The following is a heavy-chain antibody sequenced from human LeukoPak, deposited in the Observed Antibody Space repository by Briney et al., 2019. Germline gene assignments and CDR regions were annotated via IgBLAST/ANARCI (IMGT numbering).Heavy chain of an antibody. CDR1: GFTFSSYD. J-gene: IGHJ2*01. CDR2: IGTAGDT. D-gene: IGHD3-10*01. Sequence: GVSLRLSCAASGFTFSSYDMHWVRQATGKGLEWVSAIGTAGDTYYPGSVKGRFTISRENAKNSLYLQMNSLRAGDTAVYYCARDRGVNWYFDLWGRGTLVTVSS. V-gene: IGHV3-13*01. CDR3: ARDRGVNWYFDL.